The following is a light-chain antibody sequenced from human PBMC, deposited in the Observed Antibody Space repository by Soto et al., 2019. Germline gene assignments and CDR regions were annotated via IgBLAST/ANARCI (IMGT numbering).Light chain of an antibody. CDR3: QQYDNLPLT. V-gene: IGKV1-33*01. J-gene: IGKJ4*02. CDR2: DAS. Sequence: DIQMTQSPSSLSASVGDRVTLTCQASQDISNYLNWYQQKPGKAPKLLSYDASNLETGVPSRFSGRGSGTAFTVTISSLRPEDIATYYCQQYDNLPLTCGGGTKVEI. CDR1: QDISNY.